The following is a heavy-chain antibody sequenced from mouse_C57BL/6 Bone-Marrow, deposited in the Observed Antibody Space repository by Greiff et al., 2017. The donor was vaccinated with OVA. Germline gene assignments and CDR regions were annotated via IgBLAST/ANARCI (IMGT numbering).Heavy chain of an antibody. CDR3: ARHTMITTCLLFDY. Sequence: EVQLVESGGDLVKPGGSLKLSCAASGFTYSSYGMSWVRQTPDKRLEWVATISSGGSYTHYPDSVKGRFTISRDNAKNTLYLQMSSLKSEDTAMYYCARHTMITTCLLFDYWGQGTTLTVSS. D-gene: IGHD2-4*01. CDR2: ISSGGSYT. J-gene: IGHJ2*01. CDR1: GFTYSSYG. V-gene: IGHV5-6*01.